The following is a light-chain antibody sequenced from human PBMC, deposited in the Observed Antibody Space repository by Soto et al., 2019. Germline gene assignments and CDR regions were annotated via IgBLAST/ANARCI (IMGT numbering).Light chain of an antibody. J-gene: IGLJ2*01. CDR2: GDS. CDR3: AAWDDSLNGVL. V-gene: IGLV1-40*01. Sequence: QSVLTQPPSVSGAPGQRVTISCTGSSSNIGAGYNVHWYQQVPGTAPKLLIYGDSNRPSGVPDRFSGSKSGTSASLAITGLQAEDEADYYCAAWDDSLNGVLFGGGTKLTVL. CDR1: SSNIGAGYN.